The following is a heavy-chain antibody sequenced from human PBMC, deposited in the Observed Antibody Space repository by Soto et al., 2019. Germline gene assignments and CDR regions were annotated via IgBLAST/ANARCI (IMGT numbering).Heavy chain of an antibody. CDR3: AKERRYSFDALDL. D-gene: IGHD5-18*01. V-gene: IGHV3-30*18. J-gene: IGHJ3*01. Sequence: QVQLVESGGGVVQPGRSLTLSCDASGFTFNFYGMHWVRQAPGKGLEWVAVITYDGSDKYYADSVRGRFTISRDNTKNTLWLQMNRLRGEDTAVYYCAKERRYSFDALDLWGQGTLVTVSS. CDR1: GFTFNFYG. CDR2: ITYDGSDK.